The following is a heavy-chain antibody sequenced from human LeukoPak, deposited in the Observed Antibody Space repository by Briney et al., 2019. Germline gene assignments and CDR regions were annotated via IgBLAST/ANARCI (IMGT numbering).Heavy chain of an antibody. Sequence: PSETLSLTCAVSGGSVNGYYWSWIRQPPGKGLEWIGYIYYTGGTNYNPSLRSRVTISVDTSNDQLSLKLTSVSAADTAVYYCARTGSTVTMLYPFDHWGQGTLVTVSS. J-gene: IGHJ4*02. CDR1: GGSVNGYY. CDR3: ARTGSTVTMLYPFDH. V-gene: IGHV4-59*02. CDR2: IYYTGGT. D-gene: IGHD4-17*01.